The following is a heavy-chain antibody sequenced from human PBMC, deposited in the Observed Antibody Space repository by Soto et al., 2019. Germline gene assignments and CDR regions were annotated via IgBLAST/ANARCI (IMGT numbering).Heavy chain of an antibody. J-gene: IGHJ4*02. D-gene: IGHD6-13*01. Sequence: GGSLRLSCAASGFTFSNYAMHWVRQTPGKGLEWVAVMSYDGSSTYYADSVKGRFTISRDNSKNTLYLQMSSLRAEDSAVFYCARGGVAAAGTRRYYFDYWGQGTLVTVSS. CDR1: GFTFSNYA. CDR3: ARGGVAAAGTRRYYFDY. V-gene: IGHV3-30-3*01. CDR2: MSYDGSST.